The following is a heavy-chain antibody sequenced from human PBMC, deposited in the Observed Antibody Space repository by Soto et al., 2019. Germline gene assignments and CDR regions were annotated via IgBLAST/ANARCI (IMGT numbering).Heavy chain of an antibody. CDR2: VNPNSGNT. J-gene: IGHJ6*02. Sequence: ASVKVSCKASGYTFTSYDINWVRQATGQGLEWMGWVNPNSGNTGYAQKFQGRVTMTRNTSISTAYMELSSLRSEDTAVYYCARGTFGGVLAPGGMDVWGQGTTVTVSS. CDR1: GYTFTSYD. D-gene: IGHD3-16*01. V-gene: IGHV1-8*01. CDR3: ARGTFGGVLAPGGMDV.